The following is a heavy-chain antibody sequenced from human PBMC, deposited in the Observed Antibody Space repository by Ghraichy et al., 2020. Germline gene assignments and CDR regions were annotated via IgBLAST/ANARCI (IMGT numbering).Heavy chain of an antibody. Sequence: SQTLSLTCTVSGGSISSGSYYWSWIRQPAGKGLEWIGRIYTSGSTNYNPSLKSRVTISVDTSKNQFSLKLSSVTAADTAVYYCARVRGYSYGLRGVYYYYYMDVWGKGTTVTVSS. CDR1: GGSISSGSYY. CDR3: ARVRGYSYGLRGVYYYYYMDV. D-gene: IGHD5-18*01. J-gene: IGHJ6*03. V-gene: IGHV4-61*02. CDR2: IYTSGST.